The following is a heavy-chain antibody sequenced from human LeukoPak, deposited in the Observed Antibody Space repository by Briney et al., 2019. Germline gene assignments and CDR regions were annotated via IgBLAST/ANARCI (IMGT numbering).Heavy chain of an antibody. CDR3: ARGNSYYYYMDV. J-gene: IGHJ6*03. CDR2: IYSGGST. CDR1: GFTVSSNY. D-gene: IGHD4-11*01. Sequence: GGSLRLSCAASGFTVSSNYMSWVRQAPGKGLEWVSVIYSGGSTYYADSVKGRFTISRDNSKNTLYLQMNSLRAEDTAVYYCARGNSYYYYMDVWGKGTTVTVSS. V-gene: IGHV3-53*01.